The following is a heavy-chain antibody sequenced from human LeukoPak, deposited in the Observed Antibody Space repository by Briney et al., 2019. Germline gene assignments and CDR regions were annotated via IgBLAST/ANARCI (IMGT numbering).Heavy chain of an antibody. J-gene: IGHJ4*02. D-gene: IGHD3-10*01. V-gene: IGHV3-64D*06. CDR2: ISSNGGST. Sequence: GGSLRLSCSASGFTFSSYAMHWVRQAPGKGLEYVSAISSNGGSTYYADSVKGRFTISRDNSKNTLYLQMSSLRAEDTAVYYCVKEAGMVRGAISPYFDYWGQGTLVTVSS. CDR1: GFTFSSYA. CDR3: VKEAGMVRGAISPYFDY.